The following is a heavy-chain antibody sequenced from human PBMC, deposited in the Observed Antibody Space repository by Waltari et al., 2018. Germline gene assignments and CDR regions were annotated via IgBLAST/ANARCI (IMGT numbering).Heavy chain of an antibody. D-gene: IGHD6-13*01. CDR3: ARDYGAAAGYFDY. Sequence: QVQLQESGPGLVKPSETLSLTCTVSGGSISSYYWSWIRQPPGKGLEWIGYIDYSGSTSYHPSLMSRVTISVDTSKNQFSLKLSSVTAADTAVYYCARDYGAAAGYFDYWGQGTLVTVSS. V-gene: IGHV4-59*01. CDR1: GGSISSYY. J-gene: IGHJ4*02. CDR2: IDYSGST.